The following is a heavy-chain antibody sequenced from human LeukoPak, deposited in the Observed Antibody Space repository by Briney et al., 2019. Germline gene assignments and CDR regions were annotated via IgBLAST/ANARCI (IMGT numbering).Heavy chain of an antibody. CDR3: VRDYDMSGPQKNFFDY. CDR1: GYTFTSYG. Sequence: ASVKVSCKASGYTFTSYGISWVRQAPGQGLEWMGWVSAYNGNTNYAHTLKGRVTMTTDTSTSTAYMELSSLRSEDTAVYYCVRDYDMSGPQKNFFDYWGQETLVTVSS. CDR2: VSAYNGNT. V-gene: IGHV1-18*01. D-gene: IGHD3-22*01. J-gene: IGHJ4*02.